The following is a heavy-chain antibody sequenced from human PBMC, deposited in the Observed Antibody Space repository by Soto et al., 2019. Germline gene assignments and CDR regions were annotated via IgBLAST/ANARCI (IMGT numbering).Heavy chain of an antibody. J-gene: IGHJ4*02. Sequence: QVQLVESGGGVVQPGTSLTLSCAASGFRFKSFVMHWVRQAPGKGLEWVAFTSYDGNNKDYGDFVKGRFTVSRDNSQNTLHLQMDFLRPEDTALYYCARWGTTGGFDLWGQGTLVSVSS. CDR1: GFRFKSFV. CDR2: TSYDGNNK. V-gene: IGHV3-30*19. D-gene: IGHD3-16*01. CDR3: ARWGTTGGFDL.